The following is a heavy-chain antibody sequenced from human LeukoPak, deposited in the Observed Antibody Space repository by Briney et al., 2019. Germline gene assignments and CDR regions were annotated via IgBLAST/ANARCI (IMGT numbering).Heavy chain of an antibody. CDR3: AKDQTEDYYDSSGAFDI. J-gene: IGHJ3*02. V-gene: IGHV3-9*01. D-gene: IGHD3-22*01. CDR1: GFTFDDYA. CDR2: ISWNSGSL. Sequence: GRSLRLSCAASGFTFDDYAMHWVRQAPGKGLEWVSGISWNSGSLDYADSVKGRFTISRDNAKNSLYLQMNSLRAEDTAFYYRAKDQTEDYYDSSGAFDIWGQGTMVTVSS.